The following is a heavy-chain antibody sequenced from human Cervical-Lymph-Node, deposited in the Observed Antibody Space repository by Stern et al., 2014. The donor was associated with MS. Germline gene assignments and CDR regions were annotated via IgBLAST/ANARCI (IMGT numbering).Heavy chain of an antibody. CDR1: GGSIPNYY. V-gene: IGHV4-59*01. CDR2: IYYSGST. Sequence: VHLVESGPGLVKPSETLSLTCTVSGGSIPNYYWSWIRPPPGKGLEGIGYIYYSGSTNYNPSLKSRVTISVDTSKNQFSLKLSSVTAADTAVYYCARDKGMFFLWGQGTLVTVSS. CDR3: ARDKGMFFL. D-gene: IGHD2/OR15-2a*01. J-gene: IGHJ4*01.